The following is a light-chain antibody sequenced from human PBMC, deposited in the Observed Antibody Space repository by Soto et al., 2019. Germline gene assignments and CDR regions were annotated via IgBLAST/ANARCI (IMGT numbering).Light chain of an antibody. CDR1: SSDVGSYNR. J-gene: IGLJ1*01. CDR3: SSYTSSNTYV. V-gene: IGLV2-18*02. CDR2: EVN. Sequence: QSVLTQPPSVSGSPGQSVAISCTGTSSDVGSYNRVAWYQQPPGTAPKLMISEVNNRPSGVPDRFSGSKSGNTASLTISGLQAEDEADYYCSSYTSSNTYVFGTGTKVT.